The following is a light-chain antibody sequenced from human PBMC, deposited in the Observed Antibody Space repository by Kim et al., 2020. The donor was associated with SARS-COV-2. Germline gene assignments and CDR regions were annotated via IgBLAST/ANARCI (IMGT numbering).Light chain of an antibody. V-gene: IGLV3-1*01. CDR2: QDN. Sequence: SYELTQPPSVSVFPGQTASITCSGDKLGDKYASWYQQKSGQSPVLVIYQDNKRPSGIPERFSGSNSGNTATLTISGTQAMVEADYYCQAWDSSTYVFGPG. CDR1: KLGDKY. CDR3: QAWDSSTYV. J-gene: IGLJ1*01.